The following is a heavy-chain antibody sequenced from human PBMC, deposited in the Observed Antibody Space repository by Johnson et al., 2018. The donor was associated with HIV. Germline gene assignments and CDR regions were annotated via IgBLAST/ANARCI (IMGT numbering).Heavy chain of an antibody. J-gene: IGHJ3*02. D-gene: IGHD7-27*01. CDR2: IYSGGST. CDR3: AKDSANWGGAFDI. Sequence: VQLVESGGGLIQPGGSLRLSCAASGFTVSSNYMSWVRQAPGKGLEWVSVIYSGGSTYYADSVKGRFTISRDTSKNTLYLQMNSLRAEDTAVYYCAKDSANWGGAFDIWGQGTMVTVSS. V-gene: IGHV3-53*01. CDR1: GFTVSSNY.